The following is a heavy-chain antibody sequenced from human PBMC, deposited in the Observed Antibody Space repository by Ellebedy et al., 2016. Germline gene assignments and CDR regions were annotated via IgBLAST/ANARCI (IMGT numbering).Heavy chain of an antibody. CDR1: GGSISSYY. V-gene: IGHV4-59*08. CDR2: IYYSGST. Sequence: SETLSLTCTVSGGSISSYYWSWIRQPPGKGLEWIGYIYYSGSTNYNPSLKSRVTISVDTSKNQFSLKLSSVTAADTAVYYCARHHEYQLLLPYYYYYGMDVWGQGTTVTVSS. D-gene: IGHD2-2*01. J-gene: IGHJ6*02. CDR3: ARHHEYQLLLPYYYYYGMDV.